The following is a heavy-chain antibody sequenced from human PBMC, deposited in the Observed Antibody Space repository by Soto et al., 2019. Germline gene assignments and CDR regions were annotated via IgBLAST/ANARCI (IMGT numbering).Heavy chain of an antibody. Sequence: EVQLVESGGGLVQPGGSLRLSCAASGFTFSSYSMNWVRQAPGKGLEWVSYISSSSSTIYYADSVKGRFTISRDNAKNSLYLQMNSRRAEGTAVYYCARHPERIAQIGWFGPWGQGTLVTVSS. CDR3: ARHPERIAQIGWFGP. D-gene: IGHD6-13*01. V-gene: IGHV3-48*01. CDR1: GFTFSSYS. CDR2: ISSSSSTI. J-gene: IGHJ5*02.